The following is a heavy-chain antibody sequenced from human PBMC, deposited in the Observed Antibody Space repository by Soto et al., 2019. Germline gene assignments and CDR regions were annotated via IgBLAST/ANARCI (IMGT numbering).Heavy chain of an antibody. V-gene: IGHV3-48*03. Sequence: EVQLVESGGGLIQPGGSLRLSCTDSAFTFSSSEMNWVRQAPGKGLEWLSYISSSGTTIYYSDSVKGRFIISRDNAKKSLYLQMNGLRVEDTAVYYCARDKGSAWYFDDWGQGTLVTVSS. CDR1: AFTFSSSE. D-gene: IGHD6-19*01. CDR2: ISSSGTTI. CDR3: ARDKGSAWYFDD. J-gene: IGHJ4*02.